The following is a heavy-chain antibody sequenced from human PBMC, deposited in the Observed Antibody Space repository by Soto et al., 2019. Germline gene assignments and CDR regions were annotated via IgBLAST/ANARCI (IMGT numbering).Heavy chain of an antibody. CDR2: TTAILGTR. CDR1: GDTLSHYG. Sequence: QVQLVQSGAEVKKPGSSVKVSCKASGDTLSHYGVSWVRQVPGKGLEWMGGTTAILGTRDYAEKFQGRMTITSDESTHTAYIELNSLTSDDTAEYYCEAGDSSDTGDPWGQGTLVTVSS. J-gene: IGHJ5*02. D-gene: IGHD5-18*01. V-gene: IGHV1-69*01. CDR3: EAGDSSDTGDP.